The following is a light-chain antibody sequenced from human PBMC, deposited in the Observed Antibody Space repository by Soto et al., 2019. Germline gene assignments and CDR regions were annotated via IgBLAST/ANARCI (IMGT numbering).Light chain of an antibody. V-gene: IGKV3-20*01. CDR2: GAS. CDR3: QQYGGSPRVS. J-gene: IGKJ4*01. Sequence: EIVLTQSPGALSLSRGERATLSCRASQTVGDTSLAWNQQKPGQAPSLLFYGASTRAPGIPDRFSGSGSGTDFTLTISRLEPEDVAVYYCQQYGGSPRVSFGGGTKVEIK. CDR1: QTVGDTS.